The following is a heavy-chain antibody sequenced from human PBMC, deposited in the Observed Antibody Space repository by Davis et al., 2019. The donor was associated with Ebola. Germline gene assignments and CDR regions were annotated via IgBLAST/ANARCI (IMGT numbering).Heavy chain of an antibody. D-gene: IGHD3-3*01. CDR2: ISGSGGST. Sequence: PGGSLRLSCAASGFTFSSYSMNWVRQAPGKGLEWVSAISGSGGSTYYADSVKGRFTISRDNSKNTLYLQMNSLRAEDTAVYYCAKDDGYYDFWSGYYAPLFDYWGQGTLVTVSS. CDR1: GFTFSSYS. V-gene: IGHV3-23*01. J-gene: IGHJ4*02. CDR3: AKDDGYYDFWSGYYAPLFDY.